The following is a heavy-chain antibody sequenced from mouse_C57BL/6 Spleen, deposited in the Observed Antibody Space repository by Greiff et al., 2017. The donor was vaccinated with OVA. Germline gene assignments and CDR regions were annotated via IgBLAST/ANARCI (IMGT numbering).Heavy chain of an antibody. CDR1: GFSFNTYA. CDR2: IRSKSNNYAT. V-gene: IGHV10-1*01. J-gene: IGHJ4*01. CDR3: VRDEDPRAMGY. D-gene: IGHD3-3*01. Sequence: EVQLVESGGGLVQPKGSLKLSCAASGFSFNTYAMNWVRQAPGKGLEWVARIRSKSNNYATYYADSVKDRFTISRDNSESMLYLQMNNLKTEDTARYYCVRDEDPRAMGYWGKGTSVTVSS.